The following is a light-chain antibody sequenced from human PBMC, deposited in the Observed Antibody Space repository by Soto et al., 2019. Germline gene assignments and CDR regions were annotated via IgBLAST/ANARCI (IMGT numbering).Light chain of an antibody. CDR1: QSVSSY. J-gene: IGKJ1*01. CDR3: QQRGNWPRT. V-gene: IGKV3-11*01. CDR2: DAS. Sequence: EIVLTQPPATLSLSPGERATLSCRARQSVSSYLAWYQQKLGQAPRLLIYDASKRATGIPARFSGSGSGTDFTLTISNLEPEDFAVYYCQQRGNWPRTFGQGTKVEIK.